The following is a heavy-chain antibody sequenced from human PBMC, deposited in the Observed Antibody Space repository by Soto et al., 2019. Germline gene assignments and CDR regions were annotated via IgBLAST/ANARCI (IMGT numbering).Heavy chain of an antibody. CDR2: IGGRDGST. V-gene: IGHV3-23*01. Sequence: GGSLRLSCAASGFTFSDYAMAWVRQAPGKGLEWVSKIGGRDGSTDYADAVKGRFTISRGNTKNTLHLQMSSLRAEDTALYYCAREDSGWYGEFFQHWGQGTLVTVSS. J-gene: IGHJ1*01. CDR1: GFTFSDYA. D-gene: IGHD6-19*01. CDR3: AREDSGWYGEFFQH.